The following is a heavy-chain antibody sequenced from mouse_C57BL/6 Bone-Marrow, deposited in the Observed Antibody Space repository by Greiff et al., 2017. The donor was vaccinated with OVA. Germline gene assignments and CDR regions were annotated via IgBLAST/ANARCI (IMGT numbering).Heavy chain of an antibody. Sequence: EVKLMESGPGLVKPSQSLSLTCSVPGYSITSGYYWNWIRQFPGNKLEWMGYISYDGSNNYNPSLKNRISITRDTSKNQFFLKLNSVTTEDTATYYCASRWLPSYYFDYWGQGTTLTVSS. V-gene: IGHV3-6*01. D-gene: IGHD2-3*01. J-gene: IGHJ2*01. CDR3: ASRWLPSYYFDY. CDR1: GYSITSGYY. CDR2: ISYDGSN.